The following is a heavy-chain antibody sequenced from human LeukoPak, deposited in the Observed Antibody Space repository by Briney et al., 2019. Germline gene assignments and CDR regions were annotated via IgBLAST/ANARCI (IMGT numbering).Heavy chain of an antibody. V-gene: IGHV1-3*01. CDR1: GYTFTSYA. CDR2: INAGNGNT. J-gene: IGHJ6*03. Sequence: ASVKVSCKASGYTFTSYAMHWVRQAPGQRLEWMGWINAGNGNTKYSQKFQGRVTITRDTSASTAYMELSGLTSDDTAVYYCARTAFQFGQYFYYMNVWGTGTTVTVSS. D-gene: IGHD3-3*02. CDR3: ARTAFQFGQYFYYMNV.